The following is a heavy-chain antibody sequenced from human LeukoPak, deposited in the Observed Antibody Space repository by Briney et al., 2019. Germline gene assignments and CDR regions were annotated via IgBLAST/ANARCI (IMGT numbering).Heavy chain of an antibody. CDR1: GFTFSSYG. J-gene: IGHJ4*02. Sequence: GGSLRLSCAASGFTFSSYGMHWVRQAPGKGLEWVAAISYDGSNKYYADSVEGRFTISRDNSKNTLYLQMNSLRAEDTAVYYCAKDGEAAALWKFDYWGQGTLVTVSS. V-gene: IGHV3-30*18. CDR3: AKDGEAAALWKFDY. CDR2: ISYDGSNK. D-gene: IGHD6-13*01.